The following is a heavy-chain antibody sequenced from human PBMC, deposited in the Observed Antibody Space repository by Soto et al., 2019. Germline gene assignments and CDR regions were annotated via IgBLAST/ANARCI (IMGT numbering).Heavy chain of an antibody. D-gene: IGHD2-15*01. CDR2: ISAYNGNT. V-gene: IGHV1-18*01. J-gene: IGHJ5*02. CDR3: ARDGYCSGGSCYLNWFDP. CDR1: GYTFTSYG. Sequence: ASVKVSCKASGYTFTSYGISWVRQAPGQGLERMGWISAYNGNTNYAQKLQGRVTMTTDTSTSTAYMELRSLRSDDTAVYYCARDGYCSGGSCYLNWFDPWGQGTLVTVSS.